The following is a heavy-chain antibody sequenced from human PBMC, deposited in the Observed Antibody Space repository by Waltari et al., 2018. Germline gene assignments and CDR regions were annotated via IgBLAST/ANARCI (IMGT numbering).Heavy chain of an antibody. CDR2: ISGGGYPI. J-gene: IGHJ4*02. D-gene: IGHD1-26*01. Sequence: EVQLVESGGGLVQPGVSLRLSCAASGFSFSDCGMNWVRQAPGKGLEWVAHISGGGYPIYYADSVKGRFTISRDNAKNSLFLQMNGLRAEDTAVYYCAPMGASRLTWTDWGQGTLVTVSS. V-gene: IGHV3-48*01. CDR1: GFSFSDCG. CDR3: APMGASRLTWTD.